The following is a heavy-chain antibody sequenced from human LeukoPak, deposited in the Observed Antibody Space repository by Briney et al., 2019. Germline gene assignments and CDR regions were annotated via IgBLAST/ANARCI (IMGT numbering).Heavy chain of an antibody. Sequence: ASVKVSCEASGYTLTSYYMHWVRQAPGQGLEWMGIINPSGGSTSYAQKFQGRVTMTRDTSTSTVYMELSSLRSEDTAVYYCATAGGVRGPFDPWGQGTLVTVSS. J-gene: IGHJ5*02. CDR3: ATAGGVRGPFDP. CDR2: INPSGGST. D-gene: IGHD3-10*01. V-gene: IGHV1-46*01. CDR1: GYTLTSYY.